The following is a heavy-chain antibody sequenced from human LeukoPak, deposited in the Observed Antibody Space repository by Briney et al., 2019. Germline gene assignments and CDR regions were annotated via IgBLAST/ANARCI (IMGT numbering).Heavy chain of an antibody. CDR1: GGTFSSYA. D-gene: IGHD3-16*01. Sequence: SVKVSCKASGGTFSSYAISWVRQAPGQGLEWMGRIVPIFGTANYAQKFQGRVSMTRDTSTSTVYMELSSLRSEDAAVYYCARDVSGSYGYFDYWGQGTLVTVSS. J-gene: IGHJ4*02. V-gene: IGHV1-69*05. CDR3: ARDVSGSYGYFDY. CDR2: IVPIFGTA.